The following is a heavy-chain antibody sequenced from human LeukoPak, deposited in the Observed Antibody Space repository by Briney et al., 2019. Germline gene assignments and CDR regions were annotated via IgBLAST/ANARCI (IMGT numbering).Heavy chain of an antibody. J-gene: IGHJ5*02. CDR2: IKPNSGGT. CDR1: GYTFTGYY. CDR3: ARDTAMVTYWFDP. D-gene: IGHD5-18*01. Sequence: ASVKVSCKASGYTFTGYYMHWVRQAPGQGLEWLGWIKPNSGGTNYAQKFQGRVTMTRDTSISTAYMELSRLRSDDTAVYYCARDTAMVTYWFDPWGQGTLVTVSS. V-gene: IGHV1-2*02.